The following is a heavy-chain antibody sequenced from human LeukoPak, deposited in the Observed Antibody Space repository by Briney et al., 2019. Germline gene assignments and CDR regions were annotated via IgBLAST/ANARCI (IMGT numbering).Heavy chain of an antibody. V-gene: IGHV3-48*01. J-gene: IGHJ4*02. CDR3: ASRSGTFLNY. Sequence: GGSLRLSCEASGFTFSTYSMNWVRQAPGKGLEWVSYISSSSGTIYYADSVKGRFTISRDNAKNSLYLQMNSLRAEDTAVYYCASRSGTFLNYWGQGTLVTVSS. CDR2: ISSSSGTI. CDR1: GFTFSTYS. D-gene: IGHD1-26*01.